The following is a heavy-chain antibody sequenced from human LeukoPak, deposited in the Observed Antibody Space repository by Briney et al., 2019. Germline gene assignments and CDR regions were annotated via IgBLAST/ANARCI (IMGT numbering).Heavy chain of an antibody. J-gene: IGHJ3*02. Sequence: GGSLRLSCAASGFTFSSYAMSWVRQAPGKGLEWVSAISGNGDNTYYADSVKGRFTISRDSSKNTLYLQMNNLRAEDTAVYYCAKDPLTYYYGSGSLSYDAFDIWGQGTMVTVSS. CDR3: AKDPLTYYYGSGSLSYDAFDI. V-gene: IGHV3-23*01. CDR2: ISGNGDNT. CDR1: GFTFSSYA. D-gene: IGHD3-10*01.